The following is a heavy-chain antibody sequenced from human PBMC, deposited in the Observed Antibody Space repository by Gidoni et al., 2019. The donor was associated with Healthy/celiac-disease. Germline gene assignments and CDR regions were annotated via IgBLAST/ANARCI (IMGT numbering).Heavy chain of an antibody. D-gene: IGHD6-19*01. CDR2: IADDGRNK. Sequence: QVQLVASGGGVVQPGRSLRLSCAASGFTFRSYGLHWVRQAPGKGLEWVEGIADDGRNKYDEDSVKGRFTISRDNSKNTLYLQMNSLRAEDTAVYYCAKYALCEVAGPHWFDPWGQGTLVTVSS. V-gene: IGHV3-30*18. J-gene: IGHJ5*02. CDR1: GFTFRSYG. CDR3: AKYALCEVAGPHWFDP.